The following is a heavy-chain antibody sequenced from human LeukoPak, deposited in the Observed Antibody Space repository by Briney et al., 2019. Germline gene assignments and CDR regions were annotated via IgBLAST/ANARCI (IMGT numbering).Heavy chain of an antibody. J-gene: IGHJ3*02. CDR1: GYTFTGYY. D-gene: IGHD6-19*01. CDR3: ARYSSGWYTGAFDI. V-gene: IGHV1-2*06. CDR2: INPNSGGT. Sequence: ASVKVSCKASGYTFTGYYMHWVRQTPGQGLEWMGRINPNSGGTNYAQKFQGRVTMTRDTSISTAYMELSRLRSDDTAVYYCARYSSGWYTGAFDIWGQGTMVTVSS.